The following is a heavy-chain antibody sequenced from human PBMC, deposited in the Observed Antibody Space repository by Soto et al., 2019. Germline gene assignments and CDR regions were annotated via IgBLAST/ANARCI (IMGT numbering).Heavy chain of an antibody. D-gene: IGHD2-8*01. CDR3: AADATAWQQMVPSDY. J-gene: IGHJ4*02. Sequence: GASVKVSCKASGFTFTSSAFQWVRQARGQRLEWIGWIAVGSGYTNYAQRFQDRVTLTRDMSTATTYMELSRLTSEDTAIYYCAADATAWQQMVPSDYGGQGTLVTVSS. CDR1: GFTFTSSA. V-gene: IGHV1-58*01. CDR2: IAVGSGYT.